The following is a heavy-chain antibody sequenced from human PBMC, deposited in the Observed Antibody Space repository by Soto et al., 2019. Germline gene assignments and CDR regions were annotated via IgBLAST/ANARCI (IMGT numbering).Heavy chain of an antibody. CDR2: ISYDGSNK. CDR3: AKVHIVVVPAAISSADYGMDV. D-gene: IGHD2-2*01. J-gene: IGHJ6*02. V-gene: IGHV3-30*18. Sequence: GSLRLSCAASGFTFSSYGMHWVRQAPGKGLEWVAVISYDGSNKYYADSVKGRFTISRDNSKNTLYLQMNSLRAEDTAVYYCAKVHIVVVPAAISSADYGMDVWGQGTTVTVSS. CDR1: GFTFSSYG.